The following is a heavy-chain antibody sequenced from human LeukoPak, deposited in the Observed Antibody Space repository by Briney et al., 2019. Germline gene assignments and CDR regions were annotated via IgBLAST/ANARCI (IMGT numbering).Heavy chain of an antibody. CDR3: ARGSTYCYDSSGYRKTLRFDY. D-gene: IGHD3-22*01. CDR2: INHSGST. J-gene: IGHJ4*02. Sequence: SETLSLTCAVYGGSFSGYYWSWIRQPPGKGLEWIGEINHSGSTNYNPSLKSRVTISVDTSKNQFSLKLSSVTAADTAVYYCARGSTYCYDSSGYRKTLRFDYWGQGTLVTVSS. CDR1: GGSFSGYY. V-gene: IGHV4-34*01.